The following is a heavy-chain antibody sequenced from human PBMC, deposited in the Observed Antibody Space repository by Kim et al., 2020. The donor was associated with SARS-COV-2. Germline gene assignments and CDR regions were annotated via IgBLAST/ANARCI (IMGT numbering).Heavy chain of an antibody. CDR2: ISSSGSTI. J-gene: IGHJ4*02. V-gene: IGHV3-48*03. CDR3: ARHHSFGYYYDSSGYPDY. Sequence: GGSLRLSCAASGFTFSSYEMNWVRQAPGKGLEWVSYISSSGSTIYYADSVKGRFTISRDNAKNSLYLQMNSLRAEDTAVYYCARHHSFGYYYDSSGYPDYWGQGTLVTVSS. CDR1: GFTFSSYE. D-gene: IGHD3-22*01.